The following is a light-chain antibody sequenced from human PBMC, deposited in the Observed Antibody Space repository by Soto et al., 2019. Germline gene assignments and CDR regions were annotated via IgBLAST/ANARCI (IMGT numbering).Light chain of an antibody. CDR1: QSVSSN. CDR2: GAS. J-gene: IGKJ1*01. CDR3: QQYNNRWT. Sequence: EIVMTQSPATLSVSPGERATLSCRASQSVSSNLAWYQQKPGQAPRLLFYGASIRATVTPARFSGSGSGTEFTLTISRLPYEDFAVYYCQQYNNRWTFGQGTKVDIK. V-gene: IGKV3-15*01.